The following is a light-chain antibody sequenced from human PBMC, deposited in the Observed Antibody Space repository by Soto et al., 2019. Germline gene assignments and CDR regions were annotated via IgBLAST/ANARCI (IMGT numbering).Light chain of an antibody. CDR3: RQYNSYSWT. Sequence: DAQMTQSPSTLSASIGERITISCRANQSISNFLAWYQQKPGKAPKLLIYDASTLESGVPSRFRGSGSGTEFTLTISSLQPDDFATYFCRQYNSYSWTFGRGTKVDIK. CDR1: QSISNF. J-gene: IGKJ1*01. V-gene: IGKV1-5*01. CDR2: DAS.